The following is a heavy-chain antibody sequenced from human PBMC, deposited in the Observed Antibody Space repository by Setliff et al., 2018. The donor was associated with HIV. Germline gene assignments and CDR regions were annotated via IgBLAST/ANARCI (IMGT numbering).Heavy chain of an antibody. D-gene: IGHD3-3*01. Sequence: PSETLSLTCSVSGGSISGYYWNWVRQPPGKGLEWMGDIYYSGSTDYNPALKRRVTISLDTSKNQFYLKLSSVTAADTAVYYCARGAYYNFWSGYSAGGGSLGPWGQGTLVTVSS. CDR2: IYYSGST. V-gene: IGHV4-59*01. CDR3: ARGAYYNFWSGYSAGGGSLGP. CDR1: GGSISGYY. J-gene: IGHJ5*02.